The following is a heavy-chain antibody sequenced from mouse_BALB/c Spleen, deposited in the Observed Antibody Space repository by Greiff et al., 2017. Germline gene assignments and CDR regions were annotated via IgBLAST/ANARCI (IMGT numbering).Heavy chain of an antibody. CDR2: IDPYDSET. V-gene: IGHV1-74*01. D-gene: IGHD2-3*01. CDR1: GYTFTSYW. CDR3: ARDGLPAWFAY. J-gene: IGHJ3*01. Sequence: QQSCKASGYTFTSYWMNWVKQRPEQGLEWIGRIDPYDSETHYNQKFKDKAILTVDKSSSTAYMQLSSLTSEDSAVYYCARDGLPAWFAYWGQGTLVTVSA.